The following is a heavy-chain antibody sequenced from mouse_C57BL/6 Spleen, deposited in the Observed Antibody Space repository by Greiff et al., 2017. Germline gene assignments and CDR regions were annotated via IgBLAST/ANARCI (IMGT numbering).Heavy chain of an antibody. Sequence: QVQLKESGAELVMPGASVKLSCKASGYTFTSYWMHWVKQRPGQGLEWIGEIDPSDSYTNYNQKFKGKSTLTVDKSSSTAYMQLSSLTSEDSAVYYCARRYDGYPWYFDVWGTGTTVTVSS. J-gene: IGHJ1*03. D-gene: IGHD2-3*01. V-gene: IGHV1-69*01. CDR3: ARRYDGYPWYFDV. CDR2: IDPSDSYT. CDR1: GYTFTSYW.